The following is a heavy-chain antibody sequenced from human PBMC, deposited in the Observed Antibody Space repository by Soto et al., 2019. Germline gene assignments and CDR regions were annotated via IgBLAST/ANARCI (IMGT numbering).Heavy chain of an antibody. V-gene: IGHV1-69*13. CDR1: GGTFSSYA. CDR2: IIPIFGTA. Sequence: SVKVSCKASGGTFSSYAISWVRQAPGQGLEWMGGIIPIFGTANYAQKFQGRVTITADESTSTAYMELSSLRSEDTAVYYCAQAALSDYYVDYWGQGTLVTVSS. J-gene: IGHJ4*02. CDR3: AQAALSDYYVDY. D-gene: IGHD2-15*01.